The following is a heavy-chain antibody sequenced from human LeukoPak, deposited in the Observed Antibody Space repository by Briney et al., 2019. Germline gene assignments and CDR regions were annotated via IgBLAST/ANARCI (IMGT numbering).Heavy chain of an antibody. CDR3: AKDRGQQLGGFDP. Sequence: GGPLRLSCAASDFTLSSHAMNWVRQAPGKGLEWVSAINGGGTVTYYTDSVKGRFTISRDNSKNTLYLQMNSLRAEDTAVYYCAKDRGQQLGGFDPWGQGTLVTVSS. V-gene: IGHV3-23*01. J-gene: IGHJ5*02. CDR1: DFTLSSHA. D-gene: IGHD6-13*01. CDR2: INGGGTVT.